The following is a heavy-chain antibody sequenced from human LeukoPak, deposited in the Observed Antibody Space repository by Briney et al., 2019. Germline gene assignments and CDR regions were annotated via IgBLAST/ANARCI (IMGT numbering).Heavy chain of an antibody. D-gene: IGHD1-26*01. CDR1: GGSISSGGYY. V-gene: IGHV4-31*03. J-gene: IGHJ4*02. CDR2: IYYSGST. CDR3: ARVSVWEYYFDY. Sequence: SQTLSLTCTVSGGSISSGGYYWSWIRQHPGRGLEWVGYIYYSGSTYYNPSLKSRVTISVDTSKNQFSLKLSSVTAADTAVYYCARVSVWEYYFDYWGQGTLVTVSS.